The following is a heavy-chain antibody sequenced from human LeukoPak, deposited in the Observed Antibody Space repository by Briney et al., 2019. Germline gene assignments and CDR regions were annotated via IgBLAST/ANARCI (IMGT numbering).Heavy chain of an antibody. CDR1: GFTFDDYA. J-gene: IGHJ4*02. Sequence: GGSLRLSCAASGFTFDDYAMHWVRQAPGKGLEWVSDISWNSGSIGYADSVKGRFTISRDNAKNSLYLQMNSLRAEDTALYYCAKDFYYDSSGLSDYWGQGTLVTVSS. V-gene: IGHV3-9*01. CDR2: ISWNSGSI. D-gene: IGHD3-22*01. CDR3: AKDFYYDSSGLSDY.